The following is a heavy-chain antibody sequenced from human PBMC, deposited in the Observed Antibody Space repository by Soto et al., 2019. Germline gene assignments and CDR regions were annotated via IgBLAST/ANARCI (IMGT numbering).Heavy chain of an antibody. Sequence: QVQLVESGGGVVQPGRSLRLSCAASGFTFSSYGMHWVRQAPGKGLEWVAVISYDGSNKDYADAVKGRFTISRDNTNKTLYLQMNSLRAEDTAMYYCAKGGGRCLHLDYWGQETLVTVSS. CDR1: GFTFSSYG. V-gene: IGHV3-30*18. CDR3: AKGGGRCLHLDY. D-gene: IGHD1-26*01. CDR2: ISYDGSNK. J-gene: IGHJ4*02.